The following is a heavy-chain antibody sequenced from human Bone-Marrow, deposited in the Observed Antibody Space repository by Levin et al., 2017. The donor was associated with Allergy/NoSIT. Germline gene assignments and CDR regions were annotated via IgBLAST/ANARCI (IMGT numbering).Heavy chain of an antibody. V-gene: IGHV3-48*03. J-gene: IGHJ4*02. D-gene: IGHD6-19*01. CDR3: ARGGSGWY. Sequence: GESLKISCAASGFTFSSYEMNWVRQAPGKGLEWISYISSSGSTIYYVDSVRGRFTISRDNAKNSLYLQMNSLRAEDTAVYYCARGGSGWYWGQGTLVTVSS. CDR2: ISSSGSTI. CDR1: GFTFSSYE.